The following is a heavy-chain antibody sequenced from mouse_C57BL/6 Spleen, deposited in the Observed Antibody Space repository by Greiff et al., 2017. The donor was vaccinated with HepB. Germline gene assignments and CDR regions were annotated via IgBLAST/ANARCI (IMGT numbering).Heavy chain of an antibody. J-gene: IGHJ4*01. CDR2: IDPSDSYT. CDR3: ARYRGAMDY. CDR1: GYTFTRYW. Sequence: QVQLQQPGAELVRPGTSVKLSCKASGYTFTRYWLHWVTQRPGQGLEWIGVIDPSDSYTNYNQKFKGKATLTVDTSSSTAYMQLSSLTSEDSAVYYCARYRGAMDYWGQGTSVTVSS. V-gene: IGHV1-59*01.